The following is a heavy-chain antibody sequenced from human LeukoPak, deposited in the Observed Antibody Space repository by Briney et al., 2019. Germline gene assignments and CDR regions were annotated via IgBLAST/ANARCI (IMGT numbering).Heavy chain of an antibody. Sequence: PGGSLRLSCAASGFTVSSIHMVWVRQAPGKGLEWVSAISGSGGSTYYADSVKGRFTISRDNSKNTLYLQMNSLRAEDTAVYYCAKDGGGYGDYDYWGQGTLVTVSS. CDR2: ISGSGGST. CDR1: GFTVSSIH. J-gene: IGHJ4*02. CDR3: AKDGGGYGDYDY. D-gene: IGHD4-17*01. V-gene: IGHV3-23*01.